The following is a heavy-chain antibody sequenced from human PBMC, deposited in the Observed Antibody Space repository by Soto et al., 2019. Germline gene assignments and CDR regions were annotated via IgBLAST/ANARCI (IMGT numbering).Heavy chain of an antibody. V-gene: IGHV5-51*01. D-gene: IGHD2-15*01. J-gene: IGHJ4*02. CDR1: GYIFTSFW. CDR2: IYPADSDT. Sequence: KISCKGSGYIFTSFWIGWVRQMPGKGLEWMGLIYPADSDTRYSPSFQGQVTISADKSISTAYLQWSSLRASDTAMYYCVRSDSSSWLVDYWGQGALVTVSS. CDR3: VRSDSSSWLVDY.